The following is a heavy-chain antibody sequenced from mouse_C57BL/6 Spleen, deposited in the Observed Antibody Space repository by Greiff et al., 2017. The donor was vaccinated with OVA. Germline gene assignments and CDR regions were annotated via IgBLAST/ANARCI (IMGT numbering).Heavy chain of an antibody. J-gene: IGHJ1*03. Sequence: VHVKQSGAELVKPGASVKLSCTASGFNIKDYYMHWVKQRTEQGLEWIGRIDPEDGETKYAPKFQGKATITADTSSNTAYLQLSSLTSEDTAVNYCASPYYYGSSYGYVDVWGTGTTVTVSS. V-gene: IGHV14-2*01. CDR3: ASPYYYGSSYGYVDV. D-gene: IGHD1-1*01. CDR1: GFNIKDYY. CDR2: IDPEDGET.